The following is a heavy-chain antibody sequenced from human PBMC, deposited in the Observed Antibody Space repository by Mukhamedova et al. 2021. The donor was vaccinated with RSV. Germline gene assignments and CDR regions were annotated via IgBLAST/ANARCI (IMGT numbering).Heavy chain of an antibody. J-gene: IGHJ4*02. CDR2: ISYDGSNK. CDR3: AKGARGWYFEY. Sequence: SYGMHWVRQALGKGLEWVAVISYDGSNKYYADSVKGRFTISRDNSKNTLYLQMNSLRAEDTAVYYCAKGARGWYFEYWGQGTLV. V-gene: IGHV3-30*18. D-gene: IGHD6-19*01. CDR1: SYG.